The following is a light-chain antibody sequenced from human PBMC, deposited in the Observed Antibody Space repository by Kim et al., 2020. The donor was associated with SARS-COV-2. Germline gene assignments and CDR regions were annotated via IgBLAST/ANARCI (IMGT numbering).Light chain of an antibody. V-gene: IGKV1-5*03. CDR2: KAS. CDR3: LQYSNYPWT. Sequence: ASGGDRVTLTCRASQTINSWLAWYQQKPGKAPKVLIYKASTLESGVPSRFSGSESGTEFTLTISSLQPDDFATYYCLQYSNYPWTFGRGTKVDIK. CDR1: QTINSW. J-gene: IGKJ1*01.